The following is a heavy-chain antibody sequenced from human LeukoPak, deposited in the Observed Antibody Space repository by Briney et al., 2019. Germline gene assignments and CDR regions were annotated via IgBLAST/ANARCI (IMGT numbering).Heavy chain of an antibody. CDR1: GYTFTSYY. D-gene: IGHD3-9*01. Sequence: ASVKVSCKASGYTFTSYYMHWVRQAPGQGLGWMGIINPSGGSTSYAQKFQGRVTMTRNTSISTAYMELSSLRSEDTAVYYCARGRDAGDILTGYSLYYYYYMDVWGKGTTVTISS. J-gene: IGHJ6*03. CDR3: ARGRDAGDILTGYSLYYYYYMDV. V-gene: IGHV1-46*01. CDR2: INPSGGST.